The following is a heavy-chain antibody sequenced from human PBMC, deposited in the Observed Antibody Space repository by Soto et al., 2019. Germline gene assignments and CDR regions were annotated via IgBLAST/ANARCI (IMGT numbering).Heavy chain of an antibody. CDR1: GDSVSSNSAA. J-gene: IGHJ6*03. D-gene: IGHD6-13*01. V-gene: IGHV6-1*01. CDR2: TYYRSKWYN. Sequence: SQTLSLTCAISGDSVSSNSAAWNWIRQSPSRGLEWLGRTYYRSKWYNDYAVSVKSRITINPDTSKNQFSLQLNSVTPEDTAVYYCARVYRAIAAAGSYYYYMDVWGKGTTVTVSS. CDR3: ARVYRAIAAAGSYYYYMDV.